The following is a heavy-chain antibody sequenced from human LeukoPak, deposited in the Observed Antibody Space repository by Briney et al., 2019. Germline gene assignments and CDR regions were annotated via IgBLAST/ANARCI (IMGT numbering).Heavy chain of an antibody. CDR1: GGSISSYY. V-gene: IGHV4-4*07. CDR2: IYTSGST. Sequence: SETLSLTCTVSGGSISSYYWRWIRQPAGKGLEWIGRIYTSGSTNYNPSLKSRVTMSVDTSKNQFSLKLSSVTAADTAVYYCATTRIAARRVPVYYYYMDVWGKGTTVTVSS. CDR3: ATTRIAARRVPVYYYYMDV. J-gene: IGHJ6*03. D-gene: IGHD6-6*01.